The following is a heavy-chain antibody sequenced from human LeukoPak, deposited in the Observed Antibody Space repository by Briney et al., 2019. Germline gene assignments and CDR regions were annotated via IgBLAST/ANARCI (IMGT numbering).Heavy chain of an antibody. CDR3: ARVVYSGYDFRGAMDV. D-gene: IGHD5-12*01. V-gene: IGHV4-59*01. J-gene: IGHJ6*03. Sequence: SETLSLTCTSSGGSISSYYWSWIQQPPGKGLEWIGYIYYTGSTNHNPSLKSRVTISVDTSKNQFSLKLSSVTAADTAVYYCARVVYSGYDFRGAMDVWGKGTTVTVSS. CDR2: IYYTGST. CDR1: GGSISSYY.